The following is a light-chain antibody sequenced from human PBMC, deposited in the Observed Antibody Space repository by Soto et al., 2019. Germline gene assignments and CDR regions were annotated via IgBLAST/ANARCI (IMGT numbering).Light chain of an antibody. CDR2: GAS. Sequence: IVMTHSPGTLSLSPGERATLACRASQSVSSSYLAWYQQRPGQAPSLLIYGASSRATDIPDRFSGSGSGTDFTVAISRLETEDFAVYYCQPYGSSPYTFGKGTKLEIK. J-gene: IGKJ2*01. V-gene: IGKV3-20*01. CDR1: QSVSSSY. CDR3: QPYGSSPYT.